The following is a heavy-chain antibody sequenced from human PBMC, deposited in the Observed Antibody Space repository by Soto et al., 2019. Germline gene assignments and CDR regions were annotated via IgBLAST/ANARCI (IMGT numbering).Heavy chain of an antibody. Sequence: QVQLVESGGGVVQPGRSLRLSCAASGFTFSSYAMHWVRQAPGKGLEWVAVIWYDGSNKYYADSVKGRFTISRDNSKNTLYLQMNSLRAEDTAVYYCARVRGFWSGYRPDAFDIWGQGTMVTVSS. CDR3: ARVRGFWSGYRPDAFDI. CDR1: GFTFSSYA. J-gene: IGHJ3*02. V-gene: IGHV3-33*01. CDR2: IWYDGSNK. D-gene: IGHD3-3*01.